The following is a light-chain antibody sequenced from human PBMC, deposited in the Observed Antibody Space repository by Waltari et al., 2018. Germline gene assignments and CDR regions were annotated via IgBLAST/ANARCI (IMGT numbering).Light chain of an antibody. CDR1: QSVLSNNQNY. CDR2: WAS. Sequence: DFVMTQSPDSLAVSLGERATINCRSSQSVLSNNQNYLAWYQQKPGQHPKLLIYWASTRASGVPDRFGGSGSGTDFTLTISSLQAEDVAVYYCQQHHSAPLTFGGGTKVEI. V-gene: IGKV4-1*01. J-gene: IGKJ4*01. CDR3: QQHHSAPLT.